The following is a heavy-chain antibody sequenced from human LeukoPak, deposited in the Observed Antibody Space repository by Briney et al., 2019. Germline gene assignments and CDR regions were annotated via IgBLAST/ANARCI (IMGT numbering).Heavy chain of an antibody. CDR1: GFTFSNAW. CDR3: TTYSTTSCYVWGHAFDI. D-gene: IGHD2-2*01. V-gene: IGHV3-15*01. J-gene: IGHJ3*02. CDR2: IKSKTDGGTT. Sequence: GGSLRLSCAASGFTFSNAWMSWVRQAPGKGLEWIGRIKSKTDGGTTDYSAPVEGRFTISRDESQNTVYLQMNSLKTEDTAVYYCTTYSTTSCYVWGHAFDIWGQGTMVTVSS.